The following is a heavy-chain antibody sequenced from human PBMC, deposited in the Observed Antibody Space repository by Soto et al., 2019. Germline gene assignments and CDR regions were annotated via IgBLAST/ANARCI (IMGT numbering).Heavy chain of an antibody. V-gene: IGHV3-30*18. CDR3: AKDADQLLFVYYGDGMDG. D-gene: IGHD2-2*01. Sequence: QVQLVESGGGVVQPGGSLRLSCEASGFTFSKFGIHWVRQAPGKGLEWVAVVSYDGSFKYYADSVKGRFTISRDNSKNTLYLQMNSLRPENTALYYSAKDADQLLFVYYGDGMDGWGQGTTVTVPS. CDR2: VSYDGSFK. CDR1: GFTFSKFG. J-gene: IGHJ6*01.